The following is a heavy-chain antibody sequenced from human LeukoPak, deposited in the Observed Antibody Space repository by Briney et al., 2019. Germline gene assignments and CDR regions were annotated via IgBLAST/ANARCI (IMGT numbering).Heavy chain of an antibody. J-gene: IGHJ4*02. CDR1: GFTFSSFG. CDR2: ISSDGDDK. CDR3: AKPDGSGSYALN. Sequence: TGRSLRLSCAASGFTFSSFGFHWVRQAPGKGLEWVALISSDGDDKYYADSVKGRFTISRDNSKNTLYLQMNSLRTEDTAMSYCAKPDGSGSYALNWGQGTLVTVSS. V-gene: IGHV3-30*18. D-gene: IGHD3-10*01.